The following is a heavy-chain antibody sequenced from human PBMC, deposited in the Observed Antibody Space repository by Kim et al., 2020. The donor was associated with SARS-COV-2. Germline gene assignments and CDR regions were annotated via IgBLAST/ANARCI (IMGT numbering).Heavy chain of an antibody. D-gene: IGHD1-26*01. CDR3: AGTETTWARFNY. CDR2: IYHTGST. Sequence: SETLSLTYTVSGGSISSYYWSWIRQPPGKGLDWIGFIYHTGSTTYNPSLKSRVTISIDTSNNQFSLKLNSVTAADTAVYYCAGTETTWARFNYWGQGTLVTVSS. J-gene: IGHJ4*02. V-gene: IGHV4-59*13. CDR1: GGSISSYY.